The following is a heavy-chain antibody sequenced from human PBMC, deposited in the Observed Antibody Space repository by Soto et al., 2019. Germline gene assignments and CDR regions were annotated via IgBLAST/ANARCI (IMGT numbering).Heavy chain of an antibody. J-gene: IGHJ6*02. CDR2: IWYDGSNK. V-gene: IGHV3-33*01. CDR1: GFTFSSYG. CDR3: ARDRDYYDSSGYYYPYYYYYGMDV. D-gene: IGHD3-22*01. Sequence: PGGSLRLSCAASGFTFSSYGMHWVRQAPGKGLEWVAVIWYDGSNKYYADSVKGRFTISRDNSKNTLYLQMNSLRAEDTAVYYCARDRDYYDSSGYYYPYYYYYGMDVWGQGTTVTVSS.